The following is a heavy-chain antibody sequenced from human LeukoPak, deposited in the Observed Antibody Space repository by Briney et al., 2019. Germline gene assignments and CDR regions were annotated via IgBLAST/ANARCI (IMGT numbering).Heavy chain of an antibody. CDR3: ARDKSTDNDGMDV. CDR1: GFTFSSYW. J-gene: IGHJ6*02. D-gene: IGHD5-24*01. CDR2: INSDGSST. Sequence: GGSLRLSCAASGFTFSSYWMHWVRHAPGKGLVWVSRINSDGSSTSYADSVKGRFTISRDNAKNTLYLQMNSLRAEDTAVYYCARDKSTDNDGMDVWGQGTTVTVSS. V-gene: IGHV3-74*01.